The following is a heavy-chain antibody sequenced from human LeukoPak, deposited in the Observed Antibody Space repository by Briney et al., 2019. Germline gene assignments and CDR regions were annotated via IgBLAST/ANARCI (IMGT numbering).Heavy chain of an antibody. D-gene: IGHD2-2*01. Sequence: ASVKVSCKASGCTFTSYGISWVRQAPGQGLEWMGWISAYNGNTNYAQKLQGRVTMTTDTSTSTAYMELRSLRSDDTAVYYCARRLGYCSSTSCLTLEYYFDYWGQGTLVTVSS. J-gene: IGHJ4*02. V-gene: IGHV1-18*01. CDR2: ISAYNGNT. CDR1: GCTFTSYG. CDR3: ARRLGYCSSTSCLTLEYYFDY.